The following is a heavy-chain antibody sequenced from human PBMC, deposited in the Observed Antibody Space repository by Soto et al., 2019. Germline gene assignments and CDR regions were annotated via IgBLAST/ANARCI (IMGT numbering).Heavy chain of an antibody. CDR2: ISYDGSNK. J-gene: IGHJ4*02. V-gene: IGHV3-30*18. D-gene: IGHD3-16*01. CDR3: AKGFRGWITTFDY. Sequence: QVQLVESGGGVVQPGRSLRLSCAASGFTFSSYGMHWVRQAPGKGLEWVAVISYDGSNKYYADSVKGRFTISRDNSKNTLYLQMNSLRAEDTAVYYCAKGFRGWITTFDYWGQGTLVTVSS. CDR1: GFTFSSYG.